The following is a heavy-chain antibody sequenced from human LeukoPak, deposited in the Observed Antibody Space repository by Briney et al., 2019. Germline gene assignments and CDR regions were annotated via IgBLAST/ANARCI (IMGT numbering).Heavy chain of an antibody. D-gene: IGHD3-22*01. CDR1: GGTFSSYA. CDR2: IIPIFGTA. V-gene: IGHV1-69*13. CDR3: ARASYYYYDSSGYTY. J-gene: IGHJ4*02. Sequence: GASVKVSCKASGGTFSSYAISWVRQAPGQGLEWMGGIIPIFGTANYAQKFQGRVTITADESTSTAYMELSSLRSEDTAVYYCARASYYYYDSSGYTYWGQGTLVTVSS.